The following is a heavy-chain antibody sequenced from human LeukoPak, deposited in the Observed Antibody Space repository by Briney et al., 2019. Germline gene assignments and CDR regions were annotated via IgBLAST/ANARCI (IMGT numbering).Heavy chain of an antibody. V-gene: IGHV3-30*18. CDR3: AKDGEYYDSSGYYSSLVGYYYYYYGMDV. CDR1: GFTFSSYG. J-gene: IGHJ6*02. Sequence: GGSLRLSCAASGFTFSSYGMHWVRQAPGKGLEWVAVISYDGSNKYYADSVKGRFTISRDNSKNTLYLQMNSPRAEDTAVYYCAKDGEYYDSSGYYSSLVGYYYYYYGMDVWGQGTTVTVSS. CDR2: ISYDGSNK. D-gene: IGHD3-22*01.